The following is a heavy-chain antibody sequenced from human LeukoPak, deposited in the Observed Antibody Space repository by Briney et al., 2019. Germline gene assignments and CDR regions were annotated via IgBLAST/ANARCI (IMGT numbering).Heavy chain of an antibody. J-gene: IGHJ4*02. CDR1: GFTFSSYN. D-gene: IGHD5-24*01. V-gene: IGHV3-23*01. Sequence: GGSLRLSCVASGFTFSSYNMIWVRQAPGKGLEWVSSISGSGSGGSTYYADSVKGRFTISRDNSKNTLYLQMNSLRAEDTAVYYCAKSGYNRFDYWGQGTLVTVSS. CDR2: ISGSGSGGST. CDR3: AKSGYNRFDY.